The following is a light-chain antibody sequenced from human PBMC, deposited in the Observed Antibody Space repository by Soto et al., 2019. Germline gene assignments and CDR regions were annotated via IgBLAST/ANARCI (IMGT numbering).Light chain of an antibody. CDR2: DNN. Sequence: QSVLTQPPSVSAAPGQKVTISCSGSSSNIGNNYVSWYQQLPGTAPKLLIYDNNKRPSGIPDRFSGSKSGTSATLGITGLQTGDEADYYCGPWDSSLSAGEVFGTGTKLTVL. CDR3: GPWDSSLSAGEV. V-gene: IGLV1-51*01. CDR1: SSNIGNNY. J-gene: IGLJ1*01.